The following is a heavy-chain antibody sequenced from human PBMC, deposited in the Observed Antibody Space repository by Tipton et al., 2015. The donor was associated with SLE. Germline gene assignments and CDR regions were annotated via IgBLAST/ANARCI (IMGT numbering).Heavy chain of an antibody. CDR3: ARDPGPYYYYYMDV. Sequence: SLRLSCAASGFTFSSYAMHWVRQAPGKGLEWVAVISYDGSNKYYADSVKGRFTISRDNSKNTLYLQMNSLRAEDTAVYYCARDPGPYYYYYMDVWGKGTNGTGPS. D-gene: IGHD1-1*01. CDR2: ISYDGSNK. J-gene: IGHJ6*03. CDR1: GFTFSSYA. V-gene: IGHV3-30-3*01.